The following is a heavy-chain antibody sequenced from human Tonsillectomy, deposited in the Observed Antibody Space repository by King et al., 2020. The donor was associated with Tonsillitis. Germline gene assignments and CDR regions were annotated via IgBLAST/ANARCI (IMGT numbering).Heavy chain of an antibody. J-gene: IGHJ5*02. D-gene: IGHD1-26*01. Sequence: VQLQQWGAGLLKPSENLSLSCTVYDGSFRAYYWSLIRRPPGKVLEVIVEINSSGSTNYNPALKSPVTLSIETSKNQLSLRLSSLTAADTAVYYCAREGANWFDPWGQGTLVTVSS. V-gene: IGHV4-34*01. CDR1: DGSFRAYY. CDR2: INSSGST. CDR3: AREGANWFDP.